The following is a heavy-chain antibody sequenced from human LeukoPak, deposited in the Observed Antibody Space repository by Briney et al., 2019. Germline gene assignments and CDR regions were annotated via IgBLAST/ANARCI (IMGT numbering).Heavy chain of an antibody. CDR3: ARVLLNGGPPAVFNI. D-gene: IGHD2-8*01. CDR1: GFTISSKY. CDR2: IYSAGST. Sequence: PGGSLRLSCAASGFTISSKYMSWVRQAPGKGLEWVSVIYSAGSTYYADSVKGRFTISRDKSKNTLYLQMNSLRGEDTAVYYCARVLLNGGPPAVFNIGGKGKRVPV. J-gene: IGHJ6*03. V-gene: IGHV3-53*01.